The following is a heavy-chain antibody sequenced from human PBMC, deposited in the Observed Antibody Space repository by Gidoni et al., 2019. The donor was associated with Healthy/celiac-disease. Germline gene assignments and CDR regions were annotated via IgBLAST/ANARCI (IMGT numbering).Heavy chain of an antibody. CDR3: ARDGGMDYDFWSGYSGYYYGMDV. V-gene: IGHV3-7*01. D-gene: IGHD3-3*01. CDR2: IKQDGSEK. Sequence: EVQLVESGGGLVQPGGSLRLSCAASGFPFISSWMSWVRQAPGKGLAWVANIKQDGSEKYYVDSVKGRFTISRDNAKNSLYLQMNSLRAEDTAVYYCARDGGMDYDFWSGYSGYYYGMDVWGQGTTVTVSS. J-gene: IGHJ6*02. CDR1: GFPFISSW.